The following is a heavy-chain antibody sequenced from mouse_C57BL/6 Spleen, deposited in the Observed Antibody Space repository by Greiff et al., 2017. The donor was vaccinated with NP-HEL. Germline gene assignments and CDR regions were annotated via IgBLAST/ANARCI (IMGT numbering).Heavy chain of an antibody. D-gene: IGHD3-2*02. Sequence: QVQLQQPGAELVKPGASVKLSCKASGYTFTSYWMHWVKQRPGRGLEWIGRIDPNSGGTKYNEKFKSKATLTVDKPSSTAYMQLSSLTAEDSAVYYCARRGADSSGRYYAMDYWGQGTSVTVSS. CDR2: IDPNSGGT. CDR1: GYTFTSYW. CDR3: ARRGADSSGRYYAMDY. J-gene: IGHJ4*01. V-gene: IGHV1-72*01.